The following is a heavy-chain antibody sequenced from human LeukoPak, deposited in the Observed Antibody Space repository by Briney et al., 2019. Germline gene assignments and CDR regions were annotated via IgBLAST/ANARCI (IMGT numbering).Heavy chain of an antibody. CDR3: ARRGANSGNTFDY. CDR1: GFTFSDYQ. CDR2: IRSSGSDT. Sequence: GGSLRLSCAASGFTFSDYQMSWIRKAPGKGLEWLSYIRSSGSDTYYADSVKGRFTISRDNTKNALYMQMNSLRADDTAVYYCARRGANSGNTFDYWGQGTLVSVSS. V-gene: IGHV3-11*01. D-gene: IGHD5-12*01. J-gene: IGHJ4*02.